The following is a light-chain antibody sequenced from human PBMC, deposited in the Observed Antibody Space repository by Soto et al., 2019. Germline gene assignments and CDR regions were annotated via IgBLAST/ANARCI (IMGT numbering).Light chain of an antibody. Sequence: EVVLTQSPATLSLSPGDRATLSCRASQSVNNFLAWYQQKPGQTPRLLIYDASKRATGIPGRFSGSGSRTDFTLTISSLEPEDFAVYYCQQRSNWPPALSFGGGTKVEI. V-gene: IGKV3-11*01. CDR1: QSVNNF. CDR3: QQRSNWPPALS. J-gene: IGKJ4*01. CDR2: DAS.